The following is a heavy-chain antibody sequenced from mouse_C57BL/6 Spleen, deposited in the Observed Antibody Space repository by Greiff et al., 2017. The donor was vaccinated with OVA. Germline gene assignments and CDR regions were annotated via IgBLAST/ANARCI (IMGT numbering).Heavy chain of an antibody. CDR2: IDPEDGET. V-gene: IGHV14-2*01. CDR1: GFNIKDYY. D-gene: IGHD1-1*01. Sequence: EVKLQESGAELVKPGASVKLSCTASGFNIKDYYMHWVKQRTEQGLEWIGRIDPEDGETKYAPKFQGKATITADTSSNTAYLQLSSLTSEDTAVYYCARRRVTTVVASPSYYAMDYWGQGTSVTVSS. CDR3: ARRRVTTVVASPSYYAMDY. J-gene: IGHJ4*01.